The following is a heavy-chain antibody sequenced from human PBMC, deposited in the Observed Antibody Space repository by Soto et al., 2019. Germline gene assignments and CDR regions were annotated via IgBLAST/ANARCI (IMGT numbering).Heavy chain of an antibody. CDR3: VRAWGGVIEPVGRDYNHMGV. D-gene: IGHD3-10*01. CDR2: IVPIFGSA. Sequence: QGQLVQSGAEVKKPGSSVKVSCEASGGNFNTYPISWVRQAPGQGLEWMGGIVPIFGSANYAQKFRGRVTINADKSTSTSYMEFSSLRSEDTAVYYCVRAWGGVIEPVGRDYNHMGVWGQGTTVTVSS. CDR1: GGNFNTYP. V-gene: IGHV1-69*06. J-gene: IGHJ6*02.